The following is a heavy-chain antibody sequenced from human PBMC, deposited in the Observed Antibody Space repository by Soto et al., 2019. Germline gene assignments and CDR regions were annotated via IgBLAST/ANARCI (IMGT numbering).Heavy chain of an antibody. CDR3: AKQGRYYSPLRYAFDI. J-gene: IGHJ3*02. Sequence: EVQLLESGGGLVQPGGSLRPSCAASGFTFSSYAMSWVRQAPGKGLEWVSAISGSGGSTYYADSVKGRFTISRDNSKNTVYLQMNCLGAEDTAVYYCAKQGRYYSPLRYAFDIWGQGTMVTVSS. CDR2: ISGSGGST. CDR1: GFTFSSYA. D-gene: IGHD3-10*01. V-gene: IGHV3-23*01.